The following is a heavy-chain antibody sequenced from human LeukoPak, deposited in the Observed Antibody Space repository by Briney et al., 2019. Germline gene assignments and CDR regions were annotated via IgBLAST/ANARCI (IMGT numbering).Heavy chain of an antibody. Sequence: GGSLRLSCAASGFTFSSYAMSWVRQAPGKGLEWVSGISWNSGSIGYADSVKGRFTISRDNAKNSLYLQMNSLRAEDTALYYCAKDIGVGPESGADGYNHYGMDVWGQGTTVTVSS. CDR3: AKDIGVGPESGADGYNHYGMDV. D-gene: IGHD1-26*01. CDR2: ISWNSGSI. J-gene: IGHJ6*02. V-gene: IGHV3-9*01. CDR1: GFTFSSYA.